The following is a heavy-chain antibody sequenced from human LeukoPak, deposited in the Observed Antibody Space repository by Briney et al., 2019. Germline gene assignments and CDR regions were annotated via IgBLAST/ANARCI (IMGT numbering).Heavy chain of an antibody. CDR3: ARDWGSSGFGESVYFDY. J-gene: IGHJ4*02. V-gene: IGHV1-2*02. CDR1: VYTFTGYY. CDR2: INPNSGGT. D-gene: IGHD3-10*01. Sequence: ASVKVSCKASVYTFTGYYMHWVLQAPGQGLEWMGWINPNSGGTNYAQKFQGRVTMTRDTSISTAYMELSRLRSDDTAVYYCARDWGSSGFGESVYFDYWGQGTLVTVSS.